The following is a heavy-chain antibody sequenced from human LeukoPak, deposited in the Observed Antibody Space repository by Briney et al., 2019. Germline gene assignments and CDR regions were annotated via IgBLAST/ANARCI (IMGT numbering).Heavy chain of an antibody. D-gene: IGHD1-14*01. Sequence: GRSLRLSCAASGFTFSSYWMSWVRQAPGKGLEWVANIKQEGSEKYYVDSVKGRFAISRDNAKNSLYLQMNSLRAEDTAVYYCARGTVKNRGFDYLGQGTLVTVSS. V-gene: IGHV3-7*01. CDR2: IKQEGSEK. J-gene: IGHJ4*02. CDR3: ARGTVKNRGFDY. CDR1: GFTFSSYW.